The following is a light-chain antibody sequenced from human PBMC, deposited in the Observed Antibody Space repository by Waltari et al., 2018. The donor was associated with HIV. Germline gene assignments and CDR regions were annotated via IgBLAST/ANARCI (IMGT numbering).Light chain of an antibody. CDR1: SLTTYY. V-gene: IGLV3-19*01. CDR3: HSWDTPTGHSYG. J-gene: IGLJ1*01. Sequence: SSELTQDPAVSVALGQTVRITCQGDSLTTYYASWYHQKPGQAPILVIYGLDTRPSGIPDRFSGSRSGNTASLTIAGAQAEDEGDYFCHSWDTPTGHSYGFGSGTKLTVL. CDR2: GLD.